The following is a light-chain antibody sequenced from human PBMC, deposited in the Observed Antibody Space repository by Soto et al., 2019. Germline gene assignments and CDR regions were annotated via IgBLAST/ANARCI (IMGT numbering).Light chain of an antibody. CDR1: QNITTF. CDR2: STS. V-gene: IGKV1-39*01. J-gene: IGKJ2*01. Sequence: DIQVTQSPSSLSASVGDTVILTCRATQNITTFLNWYNQKPGEGPKLLIYSTSSLQTGVPSRFSGTGSGTVFTLTISSLLPEDFATYYCQQSYDLPYTFGQGTKVDLK. CDR3: QQSYDLPYT.